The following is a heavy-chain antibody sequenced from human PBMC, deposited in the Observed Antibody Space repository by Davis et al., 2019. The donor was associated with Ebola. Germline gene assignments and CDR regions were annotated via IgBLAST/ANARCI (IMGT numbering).Heavy chain of an antibody. D-gene: IGHD5-12*01. V-gene: IGHV1-69*13. J-gene: IGHJ4*02. CDR2: IIPIFGTA. CDR1: GYTFNSHG. CDR3: ARDRGGYSGYGFDY. Sequence: AASVKVSCKASGYTFNSHGISWVRQAPGQGLEWMGGIIPIFGTANYAQKFQGRATITADESTSTAYMELSSLRSEDTAVYYCARDRGGYSGYGFDYWGQGTLVTVSS.